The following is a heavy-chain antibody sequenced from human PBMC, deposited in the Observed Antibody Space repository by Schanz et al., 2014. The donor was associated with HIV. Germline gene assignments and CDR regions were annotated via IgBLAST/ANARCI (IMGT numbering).Heavy chain of an antibody. V-gene: IGHV3-23*04. CDR2: ISGGGAGT. Sequence: MQLVESGGGLVKPGGSLGLSCAASGFTFSSYSMNWVRQAPGKGLEWVSAISGGGAGTYYADSVKGRLTISRDNSKNTLYLQMNSLRAEDTAVYYCAREREESIAYYYYDMDVWGQGTAVTVSS. J-gene: IGHJ6*02. D-gene: IGHD1-26*01. CDR1: GFTFSSYS. CDR3: AREREESIAYYYYDMDV.